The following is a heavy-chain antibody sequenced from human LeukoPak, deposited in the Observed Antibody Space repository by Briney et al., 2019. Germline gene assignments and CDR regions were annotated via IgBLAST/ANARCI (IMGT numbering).Heavy chain of an antibody. J-gene: IGHJ4*02. CDR3: ARGLLSRNYDSSGYGY. V-gene: IGHV4-34*01. D-gene: IGHD3-22*01. CDR1: GGSFSGYY. Sequence: SETLSLTCAVYGGSFSGYYWSWIRQPPGKGLEWIGEINHSGSTNYNPSLKSRVTISVDTSKNQFSLKLSSVTAADTAVYYCARGLLSRNYDSSGYGYWGQGTLVTVSS. CDR2: INHSGST.